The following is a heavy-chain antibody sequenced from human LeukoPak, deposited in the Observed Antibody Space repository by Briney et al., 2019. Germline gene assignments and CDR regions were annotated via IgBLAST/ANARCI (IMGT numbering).Heavy chain of an antibody. V-gene: IGHV3-9*01. J-gene: IGHJ4*02. Sequence: SLRLSCAASGFTFDDYAMHWVRQAPGKGLEWVSGINWNSGSVGYADSVKGRFTISRDNAKNSLYLQMNSLRAEDTALYYCAKSLNYDFWSGSDYWGQGTLVTVSS. CDR1: GFTFDDYA. D-gene: IGHD3-3*01. CDR3: AKSLNYDFWSGSDY. CDR2: INWNSGSV.